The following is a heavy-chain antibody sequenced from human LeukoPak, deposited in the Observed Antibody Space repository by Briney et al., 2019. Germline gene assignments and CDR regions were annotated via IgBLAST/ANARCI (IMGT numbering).Heavy chain of an antibody. J-gene: IGHJ4*02. CDR1: GFTFSSYA. V-gene: IGHV3-23*01. D-gene: IGHD6-19*01. CDR2: ISGSGGST. CDR3: AKDRTIAVAGPYFDY. Sequence: GGSLRPSCAASGFTFSSYAMSWVRQPPGKWLEWVSAISGSGGSTYYADSVKGRFTISRDNSKNTLYLQMNSLRAEDTAVYYCAKDRTIAVAGPYFDYWGQGTLVTVSS.